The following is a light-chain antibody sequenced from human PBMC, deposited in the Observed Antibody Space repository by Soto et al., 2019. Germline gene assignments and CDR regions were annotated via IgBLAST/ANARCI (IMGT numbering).Light chain of an antibody. J-gene: IGLJ1*01. CDR1: SSDVGGYNY. CDR3: SSYTSSSTL. Sequence: QSALTQPASVSGSPGQSITISCTGTSSDVGGYNYVSWYQQHPGKAPKLMIYAVTDRPSGVSSRFSGSKSGNTASLTISGLQAEDEPDYYCSSYTSSSTLFGTGTKGTVL. V-gene: IGLV2-14*01. CDR2: AVT.